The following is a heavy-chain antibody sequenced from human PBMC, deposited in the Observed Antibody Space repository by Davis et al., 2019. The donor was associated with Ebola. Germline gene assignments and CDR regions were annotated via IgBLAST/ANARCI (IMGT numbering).Heavy chain of an antibody. D-gene: IGHD5-24*01. J-gene: IGHJ4*02. Sequence: SETLSLTCTVSGGSVSSGSYYWSWIRQPPGKGLEWIGYIYYSGSTNYNPSLKSRVTISVDTSKNQFSLKLSSVTAEDTAAYYCARAPRGMATINDYWGQGTLVTVSS. CDR2: IYYSGST. CDR3: ARAPRGMATINDY. CDR1: GGSVSSGSYY. V-gene: IGHV4-61*01.